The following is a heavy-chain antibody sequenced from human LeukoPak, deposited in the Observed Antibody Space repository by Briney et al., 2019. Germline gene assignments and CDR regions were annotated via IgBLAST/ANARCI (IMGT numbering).Heavy chain of an antibody. V-gene: IGHV3-48*01. CDR2: ISSNSATT. D-gene: IGHD1-26*01. CDR1: GFTFNNYA. Sequence: GGSLRLSCAASGFTFNNYAMNWVRQVPGKGLEWISYISSNSATTHYADSVKGRFTISRDNAKNSLYLHMNSLRADDAAVYYCARDTRSLIDYWGQGTLVTVSS. J-gene: IGHJ4*02. CDR3: ARDTRSLIDY.